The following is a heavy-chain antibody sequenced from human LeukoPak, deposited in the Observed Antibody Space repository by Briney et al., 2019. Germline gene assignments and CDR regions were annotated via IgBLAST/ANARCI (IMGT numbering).Heavy chain of an antibody. CDR2: IYCSGST. V-gene: IGHV4-59*01. CDR1: GGSISSYY. J-gene: IGHJ3*02. Sequence: PSETLSLTCTVSGGSISSYYWSWIRQPPGKGLEWIGYIYCSGSTNYNPSLKSRVTISVDTSKNQFSLKLSSVTAADTAVYYCARTFSSSWYLDAFDIWGQGTMVTVSS. D-gene: IGHD6-13*01. CDR3: ARTFSSSWYLDAFDI.